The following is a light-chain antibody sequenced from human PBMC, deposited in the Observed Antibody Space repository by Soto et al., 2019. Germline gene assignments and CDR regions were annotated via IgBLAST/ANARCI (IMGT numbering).Light chain of an antibody. V-gene: IGKV3-11*01. CDR3: QSRSSWPPVLT. J-gene: IGKJ4*01. CDR1: QSVKSY. CDR2: DAS. Sequence: ENVLTQSPVTLSLSPGERATLSCRASQSVKSYLAWYQQKPVQAPRLLIYDASNRAAGIPARFSGSGSGTDFTLTIRSLDPEDFAVYYCQSRSSWPPVLTFGGGTKVEIK.